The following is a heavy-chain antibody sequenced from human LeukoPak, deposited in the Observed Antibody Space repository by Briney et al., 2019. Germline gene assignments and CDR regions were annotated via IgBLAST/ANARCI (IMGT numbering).Heavy chain of an antibody. CDR3: ARCRGYSSSNFDY. Sequence: PGGSLRLSCSASGFTVSTNYMSWVRQAPGKGLEWVSVIYSGGSTYYADSVKGRFTISRDNSKNTVYLQMNSLRAEDTAVYYCARCRGYSSSNFDYWGQGPLVTVSS. D-gene: IGHD6-6*01. CDR2: IYSGGST. CDR1: GFTVSTNY. J-gene: IGHJ4*02. V-gene: IGHV3-53*01.